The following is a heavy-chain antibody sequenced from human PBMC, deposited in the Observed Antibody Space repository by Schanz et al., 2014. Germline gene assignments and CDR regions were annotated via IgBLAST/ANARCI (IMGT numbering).Heavy chain of an antibody. Sequence: EVQLVESGGGLVQPGGSLRLSCTASGFTFSSYSMNWVRQAPGKGPEWVSYIRSSSTPIYYADSVKGRFTISRDNAKNTLYLQMNSLRAEDTAVYYCARIGGSVFDYWAQGTLVTVSS. CDR3: ARIGGSVFDY. J-gene: IGHJ4*02. CDR2: IRSSSTPI. D-gene: IGHD3-10*01. V-gene: IGHV3-48*04. CDR1: GFTFSSYS.